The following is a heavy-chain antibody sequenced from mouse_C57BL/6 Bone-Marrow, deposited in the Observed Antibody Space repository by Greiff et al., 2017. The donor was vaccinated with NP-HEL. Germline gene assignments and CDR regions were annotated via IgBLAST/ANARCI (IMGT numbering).Heavy chain of an antibody. Sequence: EVQVVESGPELVKPGASVKMSCKASGYTFTDYNMHWVKQSHGKSLEWIGYINPNNGGTSYNQKFKGKATLTVNKSSSTAYMELRSLTSEDSAVYYCARREAYYSNYGYFDYWGQGTTLTVSS. CDR3: ARREAYYSNYGYFDY. CDR1: GYTFTDYN. V-gene: IGHV1-22*01. J-gene: IGHJ2*01. D-gene: IGHD2-5*01. CDR2: INPNNGGT.